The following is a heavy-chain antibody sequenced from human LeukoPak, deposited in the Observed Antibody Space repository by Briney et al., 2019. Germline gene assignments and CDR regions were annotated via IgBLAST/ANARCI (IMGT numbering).Heavy chain of an antibody. CDR1: GFTLDDYA. CDR2: ISWNSGSI. CDR3: AKQGRVDTAMAFFDY. V-gene: IGHV3-9*01. J-gene: IGHJ4*02. D-gene: IGHD5-18*01. Sequence: GGSLRLSCAASGFTLDDYAMHWVRHAPGKGLEWVSGISWNSGSIGYADSVKGRFTISRDNAKNSLYLQMNSLRAEDTALYYCAKQGRVDTAMAFFDYWGQGTLVTVSS.